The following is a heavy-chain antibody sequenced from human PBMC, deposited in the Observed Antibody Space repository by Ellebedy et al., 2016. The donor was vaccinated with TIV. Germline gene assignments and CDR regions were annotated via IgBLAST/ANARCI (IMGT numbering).Heavy chain of an antibody. CDR2: ISSSSTI. CDR1: GFTFSSYS. V-gene: IGHV3-48*04. J-gene: IGHJ4*02. CDR3: ARYGSGSYSLDY. Sequence: GESLKISCAASGFTFSSYSMNWVRQAPGKGLEWISYISSSSTIYYADSVKGRFTISRDNAKNSLYLQLNSLRAEDTAVYYCARYGSGSYSLDYWGQGTLVTVSS. D-gene: IGHD3-10*01.